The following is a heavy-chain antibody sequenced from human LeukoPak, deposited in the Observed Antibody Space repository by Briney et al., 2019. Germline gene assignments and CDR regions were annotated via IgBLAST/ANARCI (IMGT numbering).Heavy chain of an antibody. D-gene: IGHD6-13*01. J-gene: IGHJ4*02. CDR3: ARGASRAAAGTKFDY. V-gene: IGHV3-20*04. CDR1: GFTFDDYD. Sequence: GGSLRLSCAASGFTFDDYDMSWVRRAPGKGLEWGSGILWNGGSTGYAESVKGRFTISRDNAKNSLYLQMNSLRAEDTALYYCARGASRAAAGTKFDYWGQGTLVTVSS. CDR2: ILWNGGST.